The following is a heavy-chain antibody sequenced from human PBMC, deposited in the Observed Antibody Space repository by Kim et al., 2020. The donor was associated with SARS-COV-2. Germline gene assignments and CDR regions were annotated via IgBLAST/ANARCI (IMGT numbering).Heavy chain of an antibody. CDR3: ARSASGSSFDY. CDR2: IYYTGST. D-gene: IGHD3-10*01. CDR1: GGSISGGGYY. V-gene: IGHV4-31*03. Sequence: SETLSLTCTVSGGSISGGGYYWSWIRQHPGKGLEWLGYIYYTGSTYYNPSLKSRVTISVDTSKNQFSLKLSSVTAAETAVYYCARSASGSSFDYWGQGTLVTVSS. J-gene: IGHJ4*02.